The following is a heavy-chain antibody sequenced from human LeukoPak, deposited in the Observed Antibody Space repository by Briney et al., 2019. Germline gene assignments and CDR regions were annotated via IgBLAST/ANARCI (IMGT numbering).Heavy chain of an antibody. CDR2: INTNTGTP. J-gene: IGHJ4*02. V-gene: IGHV7-4-1*02. CDR3: ARDSISGSYVHFDD. CDR1: GYAFTRYS. Sequence: ASVKVSCKASGYAFTRYSMNRVRQAPGQGLEWMGWINTNTGTPTYAQGFTGRFVFSLDTSVNTAYLQISSLKAEDTAVYYCARDSISGSYVHFDDWGQGTLVTVSS. D-gene: IGHD1-26*01.